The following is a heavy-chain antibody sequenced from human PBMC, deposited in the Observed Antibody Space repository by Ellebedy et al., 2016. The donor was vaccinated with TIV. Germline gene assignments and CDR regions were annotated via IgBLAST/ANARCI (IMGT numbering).Heavy chain of an antibody. CDR1: GYTFTSFD. CDR2: MNPNSGNT. V-gene: IGHV1-8*01. CDR3: ARGGHYYDSSGYLNMAFDI. J-gene: IGHJ3*02. Sequence: AASVKVSCKASGYTFTSFDINWARQVTGQGLEWMGWMNPNSGNTGYAQKFQGRVTITRNTSITTAYMELSSLRSEDTTVYYCARGGHYYDSSGYLNMAFDIWGQGTMVTVSS. D-gene: IGHD3-22*01.